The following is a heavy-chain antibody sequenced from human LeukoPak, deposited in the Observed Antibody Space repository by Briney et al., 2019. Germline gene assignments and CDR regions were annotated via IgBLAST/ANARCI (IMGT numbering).Heavy chain of an antibody. CDR2: ISSRSSYT. CDR3: ARGSTGGYSGYDATRKYFDY. Sequence: GGSLRLSCAASGFTFSSYSMNWVRQAPGKGLEWVSSISSRSSYTYYTDSVKGRFTISRDNAKNSLHLQMNSLRAEDTALYYCARGSTGGYSGYDATRKYFDYWGQGTLVTVSS. J-gene: IGHJ4*02. D-gene: IGHD5-12*01. V-gene: IGHV3-21*01. CDR1: GFTFSSYS.